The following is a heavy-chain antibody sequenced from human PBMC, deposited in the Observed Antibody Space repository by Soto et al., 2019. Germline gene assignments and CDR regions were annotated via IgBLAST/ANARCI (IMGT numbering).Heavy chain of an antibody. V-gene: IGHV1-45*02. CDR1: GYTFTYRY. D-gene: IGHD1-26*01. CDR3: AAGLQWEVPGGWFDP. CDR2: ITPFNGDT. Sequence: QMQLVQSGAEVKKTGSSVKVSCKASGYTFTYRYLHWVRQAPGQALEWMGWITPFNGDTKYAQKSQDRVTITRDRSMGTAYMELRSLRSEDTAMYYCAAGLQWEVPGGWFDPWGQGTLVNVSS. J-gene: IGHJ5*02.